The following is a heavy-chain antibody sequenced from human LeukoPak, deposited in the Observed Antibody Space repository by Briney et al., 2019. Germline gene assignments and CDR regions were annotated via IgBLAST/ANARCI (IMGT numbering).Heavy chain of an antibody. Sequence: GGSLRLSCAASGSTLSNYAMTWVRQAPGKGLEWVSSITGSGALTYYADSVKGRFTISKDNAMDTLFLQMNSLRADDTAVYYCAKDRVDGSGSQFDSWGQGSLVTVSS. D-gene: IGHD3-10*01. CDR1: GSTLSNYA. V-gene: IGHV3-23*01. CDR2: ITGSGALT. CDR3: AKDRVDGSGSQFDS. J-gene: IGHJ4*02.